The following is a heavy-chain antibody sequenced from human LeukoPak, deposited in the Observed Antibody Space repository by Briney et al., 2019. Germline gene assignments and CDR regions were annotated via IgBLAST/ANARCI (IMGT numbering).Heavy chain of an antibody. CDR2: ICSDATNQ. Sequence: PGRSLTLSCEASGFNFSHYGMHWARQAPGKGLEWGAVICSDATNQFYADSVKGRFTISRDNFKNTAPLQMNRLRAEDAAVYYCAKDAQRGFDYSNSLQHWGQGSLVTVS. V-gene: IGHV3-33*06. J-gene: IGHJ1*01. D-gene: IGHD4-11*01. CDR3: AKDAQRGFDYSNSLQH. CDR1: GFNFSHYG.